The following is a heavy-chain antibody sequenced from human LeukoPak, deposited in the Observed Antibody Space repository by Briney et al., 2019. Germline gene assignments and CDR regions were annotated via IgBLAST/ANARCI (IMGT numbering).Heavy chain of an antibody. D-gene: IGHD6-19*01. CDR1: GGTFSSYA. V-gene: IGHV1-69*13. J-gene: IGHJ6*02. Sequence: GASVTVSCKASGGTFSSYAISWVRQAPGQGLEWMGGIIPIFGTANYAQKFQGRVTITADESTSTAYMELSSLSSEDTAVYYCAVAVAGSNYYGMDVWGQGTTVTVSS. CDR2: IIPIFGTA. CDR3: AVAVAGSNYYGMDV.